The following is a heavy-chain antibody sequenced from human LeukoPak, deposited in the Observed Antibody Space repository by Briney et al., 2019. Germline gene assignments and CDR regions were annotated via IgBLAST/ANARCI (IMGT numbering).Heavy chain of an antibody. CDR3: AREDVDIVVATSGPFDI. Sequence: GGSLRLSCAASGFTFSRYWMRWVRQAPGTGMVWVSRIISDGSITTYADSVKGRFTISRDNAKNTLYLQMNSLRAEDTAVYYCAREDVDIVVATSGPFDIWGQGTMVTVSS. CDR1: GFTFSRYW. J-gene: IGHJ3*02. CDR2: IISDGSIT. V-gene: IGHV3-74*03. D-gene: IGHD2-15*01.